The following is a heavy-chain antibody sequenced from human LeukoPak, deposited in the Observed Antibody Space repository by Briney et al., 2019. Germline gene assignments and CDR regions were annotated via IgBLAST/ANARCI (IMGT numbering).Heavy chain of an antibody. CDR3: ARDPPTWIQLNDAFDI. CDR2: IFSGGST. Sequence: GGSLRLSCAASGLSVSRNYMSWVRQAPGKGLEWVSIIFSGGSTYYADSVEGRFTISRDNSKNTVYLQMNSLRAEDTAVYYCARDPPTWIQLNDAFDIWGQGTMVTVSS. CDR1: GLSVSRNY. D-gene: IGHD5-18*01. V-gene: IGHV3-66*01. J-gene: IGHJ3*02.